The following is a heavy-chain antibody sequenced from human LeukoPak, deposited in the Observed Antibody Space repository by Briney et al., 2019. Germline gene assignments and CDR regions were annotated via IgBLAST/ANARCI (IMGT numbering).Heavy chain of an antibody. J-gene: IGHJ3*02. CDR3: ARDLRSPGAYYYDSSGRGDAAFDI. Sequence: GGSLRLSCAASGFTVSSNYMSWVRQAPGKGLEWVSVIYSGGSTYYADSVKGRFTISRDNSKNTLYLQMNSLRAEDTAVYYCARDLRSPGAYYYDSSGRGDAAFDIWGQGTMVTVSS. V-gene: IGHV3-66*01. CDR1: GFTVSSNY. D-gene: IGHD3-22*01. CDR2: IYSGGST.